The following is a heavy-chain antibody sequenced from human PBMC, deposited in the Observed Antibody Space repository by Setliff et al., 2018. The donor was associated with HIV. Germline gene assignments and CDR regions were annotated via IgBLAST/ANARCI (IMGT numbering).Heavy chain of an antibody. D-gene: IGHD6-13*01. V-gene: IGHV1-2*02. CDR1: GYTFTGYY. CDR2: INPNSGGT. Sequence: ASVKVSCKDSGYTFTGYYMHWVRQAPGQGLEWMGWINPNSGGTNYAQKVQCRVTMTRDTSISTAYMELSRLRADDTAVYYCARGFRFRCIAAAAAFDYWGQGTLVTVSS. J-gene: IGHJ4*02. CDR3: ARGFRFRCIAAAAAFDY.